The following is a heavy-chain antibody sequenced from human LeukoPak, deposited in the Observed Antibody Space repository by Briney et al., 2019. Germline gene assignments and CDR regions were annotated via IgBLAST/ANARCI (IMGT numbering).Heavy chain of an antibody. Sequence: SETLSLTCAVFGGSFSGYYWSWIRQPPGKGLEWIGEITHSGSPNYNPSLKSRVTISVDTSKNQFSLKLSSVTAADTAVYYCARAVSSVVVIPFWGQGTLVTVSS. CDR2: ITHSGSP. CDR3: ARAVSSVVVIPF. V-gene: IGHV4-34*01. CDR1: GGSFSGYY. D-gene: IGHD3-22*01. J-gene: IGHJ4*02.